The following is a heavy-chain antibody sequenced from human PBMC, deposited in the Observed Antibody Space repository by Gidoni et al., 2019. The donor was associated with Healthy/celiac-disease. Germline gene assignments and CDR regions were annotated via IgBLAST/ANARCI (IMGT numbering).Heavy chain of an antibody. CDR2: IFYRGST. CDR3: ARDGGPRYYYGMDV. Sequence: QVQLPESGPGLVKPSETLSLTCTVSGGPISSYYWSWIRQPPGTGLDWIGYIFYRGSTNYHPSIKSGDTISGDTSKNQYSLKLSSETAADTAVYYCARDGGPRYYYGMDVWGQGTTVTVSS. CDR1: GGPISSYY. J-gene: IGHJ6*02. V-gene: IGHV4-59*01.